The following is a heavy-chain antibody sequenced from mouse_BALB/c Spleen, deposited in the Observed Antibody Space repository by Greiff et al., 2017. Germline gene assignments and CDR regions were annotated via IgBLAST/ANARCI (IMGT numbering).Heavy chain of an antibody. J-gene: IGHJ4*01. CDR2: ISSGSSTI. CDR1: GFTFSSYA. D-gene: IGHD4-1*01. CDR3: AKGLTVAMDY. Sequence: EVKLQESGGGLVKPGGSLKLSCAASGFTFSSYAMSWVRQSPEKRLEWVAEISSGSSTIYYADTVKGRFTISRDNPKNTLFLQMTSLRSEDTAMYYCAKGLTVAMDYWGQGTSVTVSS. V-gene: IGHV5-9-4*01.